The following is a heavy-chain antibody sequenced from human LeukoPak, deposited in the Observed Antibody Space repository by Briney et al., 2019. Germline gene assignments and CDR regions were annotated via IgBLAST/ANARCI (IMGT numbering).Heavy chain of an antibody. CDR1: GGSISSSSYY. J-gene: IGHJ6*03. V-gene: IGHV4-39*07. CDR3: ATGQRSAISKIIWSGYPGYYYYYYMDV. D-gene: IGHD3-3*01. CDR2: IYYSGST. Sequence: SETLSLTCTVSGGSISSSSYYWGWIRQPPGKGLEWIGSIYYSGSTYYNPSLKSRVTISVDTSKNQFSLKLSSVTAADTAVYYCATGQRSAISKIIWSGYPGYYYYYYMDVWGKGTTVTVSS.